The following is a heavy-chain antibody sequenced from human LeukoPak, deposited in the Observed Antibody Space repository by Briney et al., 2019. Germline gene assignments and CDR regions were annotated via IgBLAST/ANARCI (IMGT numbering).Heavy chain of an antibody. CDR3: ARLAAAAKKGFDY. CDR1: GGSISSYY. Sequence: MPSETLSLTCTVSGGSISSYYWSWIRQPPGKGLEWIGYIYYSGSTNYNPSLKSRVTISVDTSKNQFSLKLSSVTAADTAVYYCARLAAAAKKGFDYWGQGTLVTVSS. J-gene: IGHJ4*02. D-gene: IGHD6-13*01. V-gene: IGHV4-59*08. CDR2: IYYSGST.